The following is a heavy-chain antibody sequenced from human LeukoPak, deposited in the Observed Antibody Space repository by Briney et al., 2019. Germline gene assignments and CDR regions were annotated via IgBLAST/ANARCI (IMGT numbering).Heavy chain of an antibody. J-gene: IGHJ6*03. V-gene: IGHV4-4*09. Sequence: SETLSLTCTVSGGSISSYFWSWIRQPPGKGLEWIGDIYTSGSTNYNPPLKSRVTISLDTSKNQFSLKLSSVTAADTAVYYCARRQGHYYYMDVWGKGTTVTVSS. CDR1: GGSISSYF. CDR2: IYTSGST. CDR3: ARRQGHYYYMDV.